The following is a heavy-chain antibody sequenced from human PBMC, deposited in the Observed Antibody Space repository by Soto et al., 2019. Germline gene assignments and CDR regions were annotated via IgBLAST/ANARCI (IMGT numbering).Heavy chain of an antibody. Sequence: SVKVSCKASGYTFTSYYRHWVRQAPGQGLEWMGGIIPIFGTANYAQKFQGRVTITADESTSTAYMELSSLRSEDTAVYYCARDPGDYALDYWGQGTLVTVSS. CDR2: IIPIFGTA. V-gene: IGHV1-69*13. D-gene: IGHD4-17*01. CDR1: GYTFTSYY. CDR3: ARDPGDYALDY. J-gene: IGHJ4*02.